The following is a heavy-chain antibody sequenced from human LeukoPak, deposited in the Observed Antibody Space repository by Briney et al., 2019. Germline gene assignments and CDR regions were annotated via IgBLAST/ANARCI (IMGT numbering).Heavy chain of an antibody. Sequence: ASVKVSCKASGYAFTSYGISWVRQAPGQALEWMGWTSAYNGNTNYAQKLQGRVTMTTDTSTSTAYMELRSLRSDDTAVYYCARHYDSSGYYYCWFDPWGQGTLVTVSS. D-gene: IGHD3-22*01. J-gene: IGHJ5*02. V-gene: IGHV1-18*01. CDR2: TSAYNGNT. CDR3: ARHYDSSGYYYCWFDP. CDR1: GYAFTSYG.